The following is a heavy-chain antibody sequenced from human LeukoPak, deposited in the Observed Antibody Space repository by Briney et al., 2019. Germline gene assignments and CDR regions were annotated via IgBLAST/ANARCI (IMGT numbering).Heavy chain of an antibody. V-gene: IGHV3-30-3*01. CDR1: GFTFSDYY. CDR2: ISYDGSNK. Sequence: GGSLRLSCAASGFTFSDYYMSWIRQAPGKGLEWVAVISYDGSNKYYADSVKGRFTISRDNSKNTLYLQMNSLRAEDTAVYYCARNRPRYFDWSYYFEYWGQGTLVTVSS. D-gene: IGHD3-9*01. CDR3: ARNRPRYFDWSYYFEY. J-gene: IGHJ4*02.